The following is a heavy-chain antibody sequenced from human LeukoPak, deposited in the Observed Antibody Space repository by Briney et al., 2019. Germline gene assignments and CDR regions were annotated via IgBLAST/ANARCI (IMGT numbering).Heavy chain of an antibody. CDR2: INAGFGET. D-gene: IGHD6-19*01. V-gene: IGHV1-3*01. CDR1: GYAFTDYS. CDR3: ARDSDTSDWAWVY. Sequence: ASVKVSCKASGYAFTDYSKYTINWVRPAPGQRLEWMGWINAGFGETRYSQKFQGRITFTADTSANTVYMELNSLISEDTAVYYCARDSDTSDWAWVYWGQGTLVTVSS. J-gene: IGHJ4*02.